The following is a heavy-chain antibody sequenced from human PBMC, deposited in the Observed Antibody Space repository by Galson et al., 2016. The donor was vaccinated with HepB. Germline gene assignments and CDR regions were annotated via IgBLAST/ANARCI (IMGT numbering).Heavy chain of an antibody. CDR3: ARVVPPLGDCSGYNCYGNAFDT. D-gene: IGHD3-22*01. V-gene: IGHV5-51*01. Sequence: QSGAEVKKPGESLRISCQGSPHNFATSWVGWVRQLPGKGLEWMGVINPGDSDTRYSPSFRGQVNLLVDKSISTAYLQWTSLKVSDTATYFCARVVPPLGDCSGYNCYGNAFDTWGQGTTVVVSS. CDR1: PHNFATSW. J-gene: IGHJ3*02. CDR2: INPGDSDT.